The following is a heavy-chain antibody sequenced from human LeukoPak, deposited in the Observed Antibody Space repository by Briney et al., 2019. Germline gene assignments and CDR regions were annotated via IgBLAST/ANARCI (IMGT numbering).Heavy chain of an antibody. Sequence: KTSQTLSLTCTVSGGSISSGDYYWSWIRQPPGKGLEWIGYIYYSGSTYYNPSLKSRVTISVDTSKNQFSLKLSSVTAADTAVYYCARAPGYPIVPHYFDYWGQGTLVTVSS. D-gene: IGHD2-8*01. CDR3: ARAPGYPIVPHYFDY. V-gene: IGHV4-30-4*08. J-gene: IGHJ4*02. CDR2: IYYSGST. CDR1: GGSISSGDYY.